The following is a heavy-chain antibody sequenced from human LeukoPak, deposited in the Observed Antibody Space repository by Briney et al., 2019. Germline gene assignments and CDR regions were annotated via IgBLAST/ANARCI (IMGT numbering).Heavy chain of an antibody. Sequence: SQTLSLTCTVSGGSISSGGYYWSWIRQHPGKGLEWVGYIYYSGSTYYNPSLKSRVTISVDTSKNQFSLKLSSVTAADTAVYYCASGPSKYYYYYGMDVWGQGTTVTVSS. CDR3: ASGPSKYYYYYGMDV. CDR2: IYYSGST. CDR1: GGSISSGGYY. J-gene: IGHJ6*02. V-gene: IGHV4-31*03.